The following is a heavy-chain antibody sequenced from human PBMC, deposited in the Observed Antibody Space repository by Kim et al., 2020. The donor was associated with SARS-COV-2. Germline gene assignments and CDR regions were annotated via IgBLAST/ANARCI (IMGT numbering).Heavy chain of an antibody. D-gene: IGHD6-13*01. CDR1: GFTFSSYA. V-gene: IGHV3-30*04. J-gene: IGHJ4*02. CDR3: ARDGGGKAAAGRHYYFDY. CDR2: ISYDGSNK. Sequence: GGSLRLSCAASGFTFSSYAMHWVRQAPGKGLEWVTVISYDGSNKFYADSVKGRFTISRDNSKNTLYLQLNSLRAEDTAVYYCARDGGGKAAAGRHYYFDYWGQGTLVTVSS.